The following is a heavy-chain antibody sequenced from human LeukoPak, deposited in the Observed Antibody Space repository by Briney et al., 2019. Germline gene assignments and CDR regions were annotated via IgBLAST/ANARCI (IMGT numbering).Heavy chain of an antibody. CDR1: GFTFSSYS. CDR2: ISSSSSYI. J-gene: IGHJ6*02. D-gene: IGHD2-2*01. CDR3: ARAGGPAARSYYYGMDV. Sequence: GGSLRLSCAASGFTFSSYSMNWVRQAPGKGLEWVSSISSSSSYIYYADSVKGRFTISRDNAKNSLYLQMNSLRAEDTAVYYCARAGGPAARSYYYGMDVWGQGTTVTVSS. V-gene: IGHV3-21*01.